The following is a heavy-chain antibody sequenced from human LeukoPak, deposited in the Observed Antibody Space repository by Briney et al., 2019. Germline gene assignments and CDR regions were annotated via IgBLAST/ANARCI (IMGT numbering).Heavy chain of an antibody. CDR3: ARGVYIAAAQYGY. Sequence: SETLSLTCTVSGGSISSYYWSWIRQPPGKGLEWIGYIYYSGTTNYNPTLKSRVTISVDTSKNQFSLKLSSVTAADTAVYYCARGVYIAAAQYGYWGQGTLVTVSS. D-gene: IGHD6-13*01. V-gene: IGHV4-59*01. J-gene: IGHJ4*02. CDR2: IYYSGTT. CDR1: GGSISSYY.